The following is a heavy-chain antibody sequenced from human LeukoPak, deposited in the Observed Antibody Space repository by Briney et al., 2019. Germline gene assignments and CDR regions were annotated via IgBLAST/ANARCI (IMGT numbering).Heavy chain of an antibody. Sequence: ASVKVSCKASGGTFSSYAISWVRQAPGQGLEWMGRIIPILGIANYAQKFQGRVTITADKSTSTAYMELSSLRSEDTAVCYCARVPNGYFDYWGQGTLVTVSS. CDR2: IIPILGIA. V-gene: IGHV1-69*04. J-gene: IGHJ4*02. CDR1: GGTFSSYA. D-gene: IGHD2-8*01. CDR3: ARVPNGYFDY.